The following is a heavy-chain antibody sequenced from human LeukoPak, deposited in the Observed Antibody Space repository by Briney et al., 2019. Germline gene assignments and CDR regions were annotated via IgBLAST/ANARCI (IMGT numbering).Heavy chain of an antibody. CDR3: ARVRTGYSSGWYSAFDY. D-gene: IGHD6-19*01. V-gene: IGHV3-33*01. CDR2: IWYDGSNK. J-gene: IGHJ4*02. Sequence: PGGSLRLSCAASGFTFSSYGMHWVRQAPGKGVEWVAVIWYDGSNKYYADSVKGRFTISRDNSKNTLYLQMNSLRAEDTAVYYCARVRTGYSSGWYSAFDYWGQGTLVTVSS. CDR1: GFTFSSYG.